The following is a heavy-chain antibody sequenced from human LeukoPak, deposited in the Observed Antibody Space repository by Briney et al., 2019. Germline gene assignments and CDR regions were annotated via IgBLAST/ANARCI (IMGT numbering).Heavy chain of an antibody. V-gene: IGHV4-59*01. CDR3: ARFLNGSSWYWFDP. CDR1: GGTISSYY. Sequence: SETLSLTCTVSGGTISSYYWSWIRQPPGKGLEWIGYIYYSGSTNYNPSLTSRVTISVDTSKNQFSLKLSSVTDADTGVYYCARFLNGSSWYWFDPCGGAAQVSAPS. J-gene: IGHJ5*02. CDR2: IYYSGST. D-gene: IGHD6-13*01.